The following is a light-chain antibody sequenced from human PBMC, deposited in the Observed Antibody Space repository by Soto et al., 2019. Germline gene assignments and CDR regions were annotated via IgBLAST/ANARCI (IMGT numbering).Light chain of an antibody. CDR3: QQYNSYPFT. V-gene: IGKV1-5*03. J-gene: IGKJ3*01. CDR1: QSISSG. CDR2: KAS. Sequence: DIQMTQSPSTLSASVGDRVTITCRASQSISSGLAWYQQKPGKAPKLLIYKASSLESGVPSRFSGSGSWTECTLTISSLQPDDFAPYYCQQYNSYPFTFGPGPKVDI.